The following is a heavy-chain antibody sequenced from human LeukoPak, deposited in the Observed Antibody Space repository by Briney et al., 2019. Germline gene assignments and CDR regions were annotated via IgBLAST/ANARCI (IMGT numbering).Heavy chain of an antibody. Sequence: PGGSLRLSCAASGFTFSSYSMNWVRQAPGKGLEWVSSISSSSYIYYADSVKGRFTISRDNAKNSLYLQMNSLRAEDTAVYYCARAYSGSGVGFDPWGQGTLVTVSS. V-gene: IGHV3-21*01. CDR2: ISSSSYI. CDR3: ARAYSGSGVGFDP. CDR1: GFTFSSYS. D-gene: IGHD1-26*01. J-gene: IGHJ5*02.